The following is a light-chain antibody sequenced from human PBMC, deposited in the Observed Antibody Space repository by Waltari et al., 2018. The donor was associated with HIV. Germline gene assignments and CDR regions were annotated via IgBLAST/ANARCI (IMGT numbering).Light chain of an antibody. J-gene: IGLJ1*01. Sequence: QSALTQPASVSGSPGQSITLSCTGTTSDVGGYNYVSWYHQHPGKAPNLMIYDVSNRPSGVSNRFSGSKSGNTASLTISGLQAEDEADYYCSSYTSSSTLEVFGTGTKVTVL. V-gene: IGLV2-14*03. CDR1: TSDVGGYNY. CDR3: SSYTSSSTLEV. CDR2: DVS.